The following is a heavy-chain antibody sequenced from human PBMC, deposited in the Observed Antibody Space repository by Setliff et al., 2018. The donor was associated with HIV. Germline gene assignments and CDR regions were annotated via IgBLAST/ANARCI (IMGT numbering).Heavy chain of an antibody. D-gene: IGHD5-12*01. CDR3: ARLSPQYSGYDSGAFGY. Sequence: SETLSLTCAVYGGSLSGYYWSWLRQPPGKGLEWLGEINHSRTTNYNASLNRRVTISVDTSKNQSSLKLSSVTAADTAVYYCARLSPQYSGYDSGAFGYWGQGTLVTVSS. CDR2: INHSRTT. V-gene: IGHV4-34*01. J-gene: IGHJ4*02. CDR1: GGSLSGYY.